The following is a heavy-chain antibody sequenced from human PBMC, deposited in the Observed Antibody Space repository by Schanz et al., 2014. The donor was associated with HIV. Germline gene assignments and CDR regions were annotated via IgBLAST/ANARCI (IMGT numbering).Heavy chain of an antibody. CDR3: ALSRPSGYGGSWYFDL. V-gene: IGHV3-7*03. CDR2: IKQDGSEQ. D-gene: IGHD2-15*01. J-gene: IGHJ2*01. CDR1: GFTFSSYA. Sequence: VQLVESGGGVVQPGRSLRLSCAASGFTFSSYAMSWVRQAPGKGLEWVANIKQDGSEQQYVDSVKGRFTISRDNAKNSLFLQMNSLRVEDTAVYYCALSRPSGYGGSWYFDLWGRGTLVAVSS.